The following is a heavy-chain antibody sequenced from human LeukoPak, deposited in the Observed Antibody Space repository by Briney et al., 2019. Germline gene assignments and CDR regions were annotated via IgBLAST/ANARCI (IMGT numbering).Heavy chain of an antibody. V-gene: IGHV3-23*01. CDR3: AKVNQYGDFVFDY. Sequence: GGSLRLSCAASGFTFSSYAMSWVRQAPGKGLEWVSAISGSGGSTYYADSVKGRFTISRDNSKNTLYLQMNSLRAEDMAVYYCAKVNQYGDFVFDYWGQGTLVTVSS. CDR2: ISGSGGST. D-gene: IGHD4-17*01. CDR1: GFTFSSYA. J-gene: IGHJ4*02.